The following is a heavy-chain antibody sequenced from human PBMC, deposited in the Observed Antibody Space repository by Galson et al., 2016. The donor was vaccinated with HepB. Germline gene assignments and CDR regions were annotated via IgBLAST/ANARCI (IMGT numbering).Heavy chain of an antibody. J-gene: IGHJ4*02. CDR1: GFRFSDYY. V-gene: IGHV3-11*04. Sequence: SLRLSCAASGFRFSDYYMSWIRQAPGKGLEWLSYISSSGRPINYADSMKGRFTISRDNAKNSLYLQMNSLRAEDTAVYYCTREPVRLDDLLTGPPKNPDYWGQGTLVTVSS. D-gene: IGHD3-9*01. CDR3: TREPVRLDDLLTGPPKNPDY. CDR2: ISSSGRPI.